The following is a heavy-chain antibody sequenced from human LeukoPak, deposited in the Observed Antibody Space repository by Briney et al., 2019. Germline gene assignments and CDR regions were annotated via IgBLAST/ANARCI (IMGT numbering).Heavy chain of an antibody. J-gene: IGHJ6*02. Sequence: SQTLSLTCAISGDSVSSNSAAWNWIRQSPSRGLEWLGRTYYRSKWYNDYAVSVKSRITINPDTSKNQFSLQLNSMTPEDTAVYYCARASQPYSSGWPRTDVWGQGTTVTVSS. V-gene: IGHV6-1*01. D-gene: IGHD6-19*01. CDR3: ARASQPYSSGWPRTDV. CDR1: GDSVSSNSAA. CDR2: TYYRSKWYN.